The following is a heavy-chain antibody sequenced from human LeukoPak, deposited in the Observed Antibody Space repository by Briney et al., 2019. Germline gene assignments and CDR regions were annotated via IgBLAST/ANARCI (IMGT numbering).Heavy chain of an antibody. Sequence: SQTLSLTCTVSGGSISSSGYYWSWIRQPPGKGLEWIGEINHSGSTNYNPSLKSRVTISVDTSKNQFSLKLSSVTAADTAVYYCASTTRQANYYYYGMDVWGQGTTVTVSS. V-gene: IGHV4-39*07. CDR3: ASTTRQANYYYYGMDV. J-gene: IGHJ6*02. CDR2: INHSGST. CDR1: GGSISSSGYY. D-gene: IGHD1-14*01.